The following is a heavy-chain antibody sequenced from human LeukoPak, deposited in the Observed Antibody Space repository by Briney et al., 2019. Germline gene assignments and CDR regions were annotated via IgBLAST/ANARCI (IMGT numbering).Heavy chain of an antibody. CDR3: AELGITMIGGV. CDR2: ISSSGSTI. V-gene: IGHV3-48*03. Sequence: GGSLRLSCAASGFTFSSYEKNWVRQGPREGPEWVSYISSSGSTIYYADSVKGRFTISRDNAKNSLYLQMNSLGAEDTAVYYCAELGITMIGGVWGKGTTVTISS. D-gene: IGHD3-10*02. CDR1: GFTFSSYE. J-gene: IGHJ6*04.